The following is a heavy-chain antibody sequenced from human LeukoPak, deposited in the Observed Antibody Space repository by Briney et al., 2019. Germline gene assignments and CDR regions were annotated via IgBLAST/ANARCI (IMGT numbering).Heavy chain of an antibody. J-gene: IGHJ6*03. CDR1: GGSISSSSYC. CDR2: NFHSGST. D-gene: IGHD6-6*01. V-gene: IGHV4-39*02. CDR3: ARLKKSSSLFHDYYYYMDV. Sequence: PPETLSLTCTEPGGSISSSSYCWGWARHPPGKGLEWLVCNFHSGSTYNKPSCRSRVLIPEATSKKHFYWKSSSVAAAERAGYYCARLKKSSSLFHDYYYYMDVWGKGTTVTVSS.